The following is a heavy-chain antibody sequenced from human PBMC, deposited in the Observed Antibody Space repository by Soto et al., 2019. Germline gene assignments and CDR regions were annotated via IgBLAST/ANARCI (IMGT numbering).Heavy chain of an antibody. CDR3: ARGAGGYDFWSGYTYNWFDP. CDR2: IIPIFGTA. Sequence: SVKVSCKASGGTFSSYAISWVRQAPVQGIEWMGGIIPIFGTANYAQKFQGRVAITADESTSTAYMELSSLRSEDTAVYYCARGAGGYDFWSGYTYNWFDPWGQATLVTVSS. D-gene: IGHD3-3*01. J-gene: IGHJ5*02. CDR1: GGTFSSYA. V-gene: IGHV1-69*13.